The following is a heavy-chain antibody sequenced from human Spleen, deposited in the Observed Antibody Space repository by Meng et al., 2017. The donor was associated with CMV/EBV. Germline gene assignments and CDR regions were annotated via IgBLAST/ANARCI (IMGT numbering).Heavy chain of an antibody. CDR3: ARDFYDIAGHNYDCFDP. V-gene: IGHV1-18*01. D-gene: IGHD2/OR15-2a*01. Sequence: YPFTSYGISWVRQAPGQGLEWMGWISGYNGRKNFAQSFQGRLTMTTDTSTSTAYMELRSLRSDDTAVYFCARDFYDIAGHNYDCFDPWGQGTLVTVSS. J-gene: IGHJ5*02. CDR2: ISGYNGRK. CDR1: YPFTSYG.